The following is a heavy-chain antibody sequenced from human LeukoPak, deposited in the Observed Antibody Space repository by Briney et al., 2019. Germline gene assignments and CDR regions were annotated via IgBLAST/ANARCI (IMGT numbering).Heavy chain of an antibody. CDR1: GGSISSSNW. J-gene: IGHJ4*02. CDR2: IYHSEST. CDR3: ARVSSGATTVDY. Sequence: SETLSLTCAVSGGSISSSNWWSWVRQPPGKGLGWIGEIYHSESTNYNPSLKSRVTISVDKSKNQFSLKLSSVTAADTAVYYCARVSSGATTVDYWGQGTLVTVSS. D-gene: IGHD1-26*01. V-gene: IGHV4-4*02.